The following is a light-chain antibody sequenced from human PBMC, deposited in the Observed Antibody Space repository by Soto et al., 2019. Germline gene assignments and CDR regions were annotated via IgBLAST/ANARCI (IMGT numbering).Light chain of an antibody. CDR1: SSDVGGYNY. CDR3: SSYSSSSTPLV. CDR2: EVS. Sequence: ALTQPASVSGSPGQSITISCTGTSSDVGGYNYVSWYQQHPDKAPKLMIYEVSNRPSGVSNRFSGSKSGNTASLTISGLQAEDEADYYCSSYSSSSTPLVFGTGTKVTVL. J-gene: IGLJ1*01. V-gene: IGLV2-14*01.